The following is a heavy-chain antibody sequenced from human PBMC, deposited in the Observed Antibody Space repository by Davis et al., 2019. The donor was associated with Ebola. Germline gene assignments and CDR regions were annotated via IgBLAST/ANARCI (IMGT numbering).Heavy chain of an antibody. J-gene: IGHJ4*02. CDR2: INPSGGST. V-gene: IGHV1-46*02. CDR1: GYTFNSYY. D-gene: IGHD3-22*01. CDR3: ARDGIYYDSSGYYYLVDY. Sequence: ASVKVSCKASGYTFNSYYIHWVRQAPGQGLEWMGIINPSGGSTTYAQKFQGRVTMTRDTSTRTVYMELSSLRSEDTAVYYCARDGIYYDSSGYYYLVDYWGQGTLVSVSS.